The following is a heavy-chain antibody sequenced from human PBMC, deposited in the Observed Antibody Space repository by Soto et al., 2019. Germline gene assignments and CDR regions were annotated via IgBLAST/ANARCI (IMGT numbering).Heavy chain of an antibody. D-gene: IGHD3-10*01. CDR2: ISKSGSAA. Sequence: PGGSLRLSCTASGFIFSDHYMGWIRHAPGKGLEWLSYISKSGSAARYADSVGGRIAISRDNTKNSLFLQMNSLRDEDTGIYYCVRGPHYGAWVDYFENWGQETVLTVSS. CDR1: GFIFSDHY. V-gene: IGHV3-11*01. J-gene: IGHJ4*02. CDR3: VRGPHYGAWVDYFEN.